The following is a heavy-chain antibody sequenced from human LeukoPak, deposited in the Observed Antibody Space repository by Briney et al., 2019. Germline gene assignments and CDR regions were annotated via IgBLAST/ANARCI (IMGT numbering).Heavy chain of an antibody. V-gene: IGHV6-1*01. CDR1: GDSVSSNSAA. J-gene: IGHJ5*02. CDR2: TFYRSKWYN. D-gene: IGHD1-26*01. Sequence: SQTLSLTCALSGDSVSSNSAAWNWLRQSPSRGLEWLGRTFYRSKWYNDYAVSVKSRITINPGTSKNQFSLQLNSVTPEDTAVYYCARAVGANRASWFDPWGQGTLVTVSS. CDR3: ARAVGANRASWFDP.